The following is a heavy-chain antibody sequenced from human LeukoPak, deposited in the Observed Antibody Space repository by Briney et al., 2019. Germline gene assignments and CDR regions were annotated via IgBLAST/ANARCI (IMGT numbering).Heavy chain of an antibody. CDR2: TYYRSKWSN. CDR1: GDSVSSNSVA. Sequence: SQTLSLTCAISGDSVSSNSVAWNWIRQSPSRGLEWLGRTYYRSKWSNDYAVSVKSRITINPDTSKNQFSLQLNSVTPEDTAVYYCARVYDDNWNSGRNWFDPWGQGTLVTVSS. V-gene: IGHV6-1*01. J-gene: IGHJ5*02. D-gene: IGHD1-20*01. CDR3: ARVYDDNWNSGRNWFDP.